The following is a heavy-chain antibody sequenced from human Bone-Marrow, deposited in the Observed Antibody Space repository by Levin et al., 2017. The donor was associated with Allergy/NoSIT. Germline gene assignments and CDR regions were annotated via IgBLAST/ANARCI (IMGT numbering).Heavy chain of an antibody. CDR3: ARAYYDYVWGSYRSKGSGFDY. CDR1: GFTFSSYG. Sequence: GGSLRLSCAASGFTFSSYGMHWVRQAPGKGLEWVAVIWYDGSNKYYADSVKGRFTISRDNSKNTLYLQMNSLRAEDTAVYYCARAYYDYVWGSYRSKGSGFDYWGQGTLVTVSS. CDR2: IWYDGSNK. D-gene: IGHD3-16*02. V-gene: IGHV3-33*01. J-gene: IGHJ4*02.